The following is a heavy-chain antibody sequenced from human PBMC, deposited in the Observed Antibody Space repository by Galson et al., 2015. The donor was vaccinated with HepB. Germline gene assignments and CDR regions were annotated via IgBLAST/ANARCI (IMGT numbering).Heavy chain of an antibody. Sequence: SLRLSCAASGFTFSSYGMHWVRQAPGKGLEWVAVISYDGSNKYYADSVKGRFTISRDNSKNTLYLQMNSLRAEDTAVHYCAKDPSGGYVLDYFDYWGQGTLVTVSS. D-gene: IGHD3-10*01. CDR3: AKDPSGGYVLDYFDY. J-gene: IGHJ4*02. CDR1: GFTFSSYG. CDR2: ISYDGSNK. V-gene: IGHV3-30*18.